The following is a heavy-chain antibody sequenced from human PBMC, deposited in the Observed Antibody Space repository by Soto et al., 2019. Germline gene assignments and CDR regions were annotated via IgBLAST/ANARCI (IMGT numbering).Heavy chain of an antibody. D-gene: IGHD3-22*01. CDR1: DYSFTSYG. J-gene: IGHJ5*01. V-gene: IGHV1-18*01. CDR3: ARDQRIVEVDGARHWLDC. Sequence: QVQLVQSGNEVKKTGASVKVSCKASDYSFTSYGVSWVRQAPGQGLEWMGWVSAYNGNTHYAQKFEGRVTMTTDTSTSTAYMELRSLRFDDTAMYYCARDQRIVEVDGARHWLDCWGQGTLVTVSS. CDR2: VSAYNGNT.